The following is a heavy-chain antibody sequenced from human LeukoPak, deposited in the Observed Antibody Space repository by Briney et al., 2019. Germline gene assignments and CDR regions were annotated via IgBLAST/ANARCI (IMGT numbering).Heavy chain of an antibody. CDR3: ARGTDRSSSEGFDY. CDR1: GFTFSSYW. V-gene: IGHV3-74*01. CDR2: INSDGSST. Sequence: GGSLRLSCAASGFTFSSYWMHWVRQAPGKGLVWVLRINSDGSSTNYADSVKGRFTISRDNAKNTLYLQMNSLRAEDTAVYYCARGTDRSSSEGFDYWGQGTLVTVSS. D-gene: IGHD6-6*01. J-gene: IGHJ4*02.